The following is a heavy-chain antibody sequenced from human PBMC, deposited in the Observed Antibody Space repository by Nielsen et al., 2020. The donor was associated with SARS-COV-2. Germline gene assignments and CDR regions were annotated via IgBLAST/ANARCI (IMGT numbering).Heavy chain of an antibody. Sequence: SETLSLTCAVYGGSFSGYYWSWIRQPPGKGLEWIGSIYYSGSTYYNPSLKSRVTISVDTSKNQFSLKLSSVTAADTAVYYCARHKGFGAFDIWGQGTMVTVSS. J-gene: IGHJ3*02. D-gene: IGHD3-16*01. CDR3: ARHKGFGAFDI. CDR2: IYYSGST. CDR1: GGSFSGYY. V-gene: IGHV4-34*01.